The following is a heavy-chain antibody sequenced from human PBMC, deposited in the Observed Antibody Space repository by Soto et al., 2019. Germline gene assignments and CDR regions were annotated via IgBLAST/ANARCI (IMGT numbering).Heavy chain of an antibody. D-gene: IGHD6-13*01. CDR1: GGSFSGYY. CDR2: INHSGST. V-gene: IGHV4-34*01. Sequence: SETLSLTCAVYGGSFSGYYWSWIRQPPGKGLEWIGEINHSGSTNYNPSLKSRVTISVDTSKNQFSLKLSSVTAADTAVYYCARGIAAAGLDYWGQGTLVTVSS. CDR3: ARGIAAAGLDY. J-gene: IGHJ4*02.